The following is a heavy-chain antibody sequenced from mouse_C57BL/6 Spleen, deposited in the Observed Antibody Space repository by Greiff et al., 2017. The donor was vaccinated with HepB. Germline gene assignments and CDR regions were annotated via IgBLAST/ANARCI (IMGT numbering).Heavy chain of an antibody. Sequence: EVQRVESGGGLVKPGGSLKLSCAASGFTFSSYAMSWVRQTPEKRLEWVATISDGGSYTYYPDNVKGRFTISRDKAKNNLYLQMSHLKSEDTAMYYCAREGVYISNWFAYWGQGTLVTVSA. CDR2: ISDGGSYT. CDR3: AREGVYISNWFAY. V-gene: IGHV5-4*01. CDR1: GFTFSSYA. D-gene: IGHD2-5*01. J-gene: IGHJ3*01.